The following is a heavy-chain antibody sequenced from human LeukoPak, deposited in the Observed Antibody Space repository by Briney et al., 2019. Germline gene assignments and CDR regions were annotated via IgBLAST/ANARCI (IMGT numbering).Heavy chain of an antibody. CDR1: GGSISSYY. CDR2: IYYTGST. CDR3: ARVDYDGSGYNFDL. Sequence: PSETLSLTCTVSGGSISSYYWSWIRQPPGKGLEWIGYIYYTGSTNYSPSLKSRVTISVDTSKDQFSLKLSSVTAADTALYYCARVDYDGSGYNFDLWGQGTLVTVSS. V-gene: IGHV4-59*01. J-gene: IGHJ4*02. D-gene: IGHD3-22*01.